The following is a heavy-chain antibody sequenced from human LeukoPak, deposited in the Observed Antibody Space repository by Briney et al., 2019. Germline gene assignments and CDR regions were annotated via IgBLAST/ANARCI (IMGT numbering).Heavy chain of an antibody. V-gene: IGHV3-30-3*01. CDR1: GFTFSSYA. Sequence: GRSLRLSCAGSGFTFSSYAMHWVRQASGKGLGWVAVLSYDGSNKYYADSVKGRFTISRDNSKNTLYLQMNSLRAEDTAVYYCARDLVVVVAATYYGMDVWGQGTTVTVSS. J-gene: IGHJ6*02. CDR3: ARDLVVVVAATYYGMDV. D-gene: IGHD2-15*01. CDR2: LSYDGSNK.